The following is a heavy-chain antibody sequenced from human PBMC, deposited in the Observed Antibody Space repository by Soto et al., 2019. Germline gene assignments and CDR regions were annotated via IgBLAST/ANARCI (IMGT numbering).Heavy chain of an antibody. V-gene: IGHV1-18*04. Sequence: ASVKVSCQASVFTSSGISWVRQAPGQRLEWMGWISTHNGNTIYAQKFQGRVIMTMDTSTTTVYMELRSLRPDDTAVYLCAREGIRGLFDGYDLWGQGTMVTVSS. CDR2: ISTHNGNT. CDR1: VFTSSG. CDR3: AREGIRGLFDGYDL. J-gene: IGHJ3*01. D-gene: IGHD3-10*01.